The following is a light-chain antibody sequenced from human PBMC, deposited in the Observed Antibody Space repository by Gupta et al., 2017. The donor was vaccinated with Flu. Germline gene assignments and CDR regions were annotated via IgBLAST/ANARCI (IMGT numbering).Light chain of an antibody. Sequence: QSALTQPASVSGSPGQSITISCTGTSSDLGSYNYVSWYQQHPGKAPKLIIYEVNDRPSGVSHRFSGSKSGNTASLTISGRQPEDEADYYCSSYTSTSTLVFGTGTKVTVL. V-gene: IGLV2-14*01. CDR3: SSYTSTSTLV. CDR1: SSDLGSYNY. CDR2: EVN. J-gene: IGLJ1*01.